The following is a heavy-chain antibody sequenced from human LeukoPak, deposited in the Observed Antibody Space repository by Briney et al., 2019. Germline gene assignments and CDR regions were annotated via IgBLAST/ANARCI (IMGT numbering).Heavy chain of an antibody. CDR1: GGSISSYY. Sequence: SETLSLTCTVSGGSISSYYWSWIRQPPGKGLEWIGYIYYNGKTNYSPSLNGRVTISVDTSRNQFSLKLNSVTAADTAVYYCARGGWSVDYWGQGTLVTVSS. CDR3: ARGGWSVDY. V-gene: IGHV4-59*08. D-gene: IGHD6-19*01. CDR2: IYYNGKT. J-gene: IGHJ4*02.